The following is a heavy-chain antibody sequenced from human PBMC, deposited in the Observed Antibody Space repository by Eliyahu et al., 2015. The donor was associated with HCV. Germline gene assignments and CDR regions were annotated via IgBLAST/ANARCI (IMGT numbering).Heavy chain of an antibody. D-gene: IGHD3-10*01. J-gene: IGHJ3*02. CDR1: GFIFSSYW. Sequence: EVQLVXSGGGLVQPGGSLRLSCATSGFIFSSYWIHWVRQAPGMGLVWVSDTDSDGSNTNYADSVKGRFTISRDNAKHTVYLQMNSLRPEDTAMYYCARGRNYYREDAFDIWGQGTMVTVSS. CDR2: TDSDGSNT. CDR3: ARGRNYYREDAFDI. V-gene: IGHV3-74*01.